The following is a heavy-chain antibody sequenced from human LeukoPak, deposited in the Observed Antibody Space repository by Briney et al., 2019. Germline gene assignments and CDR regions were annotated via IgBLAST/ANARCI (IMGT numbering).Heavy chain of an antibody. D-gene: IGHD2-8*02. CDR2: ISYSGST. V-gene: IGHV4-61*01. J-gene: IGHJ3*02. CDR1: GGSVSSCSYY. Sequence: SETLSLTCTVSGGSVSSCSYYWTWIRQPPGKGLEWIGYISYSGSTNFNPSLKSRVTISVDTSKDQFSLNLSSVTAADTAVYYCARRGTGGRSFDIWGQGTMVTVSP. CDR3: ARRGTGGRSFDI.